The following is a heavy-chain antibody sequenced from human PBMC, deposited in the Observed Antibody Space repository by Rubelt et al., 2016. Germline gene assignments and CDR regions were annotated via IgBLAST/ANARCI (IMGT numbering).Heavy chain of an antibody. CDR2: ISYSGST. J-gene: IGHJ4*02. CDR1: GVSISSYY. CDR3: ARHGGLSGSIRAFDY. Sequence: QVQLQESGPGLVKPSETLSLTCTVSGVSISSYYWSWIRQPPGKGLEWIGFISYSGSTNYNSSLKNRVTISVDPSKNQFSLRLSYWTAADTAVYYCARHGGLSGSIRAFDYWGLGTLVAVSS. D-gene: IGHD2-2*01. V-gene: IGHV4-59*08.